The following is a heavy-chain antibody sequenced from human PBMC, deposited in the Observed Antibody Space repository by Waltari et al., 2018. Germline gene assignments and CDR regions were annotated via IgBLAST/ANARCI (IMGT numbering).Heavy chain of an antibody. Sequence: EVQLVETGGGLIQPGGSLKIACAASGLIVSINDMGWVRHAPGKGLEWVSVIYSGGGTHYAGSVKGRFTISRDNSKNTLHLQMNSLRAEDTAVYYCARVSLRDYYYGMDVWGQGTTVTVSS. CDR2: IYSGGGT. CDR3: ARVSLRDYYYGMDV. CDR1: GLIVSIND. J-gene: IGHJ6*02. V-gene: IGHV3-53*02.